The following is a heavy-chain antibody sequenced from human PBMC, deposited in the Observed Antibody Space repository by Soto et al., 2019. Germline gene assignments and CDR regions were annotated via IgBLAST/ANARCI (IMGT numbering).Heavy chain of an antibody. CDR1: GGSFSGYY. CDR2: INHSGST. V-gene: IGHV4-34*01. D-gene: IGHD5-18*01. J-gene: IGHJ4*02. CDR3: ARRGWIQLWLQGAYYLDY. Sequence: QVQLQQWGAGLLKPSETLSLTCAVYGGSFSGYYWSWIRQPPGKGLDWIGEINHSGSTNYNPSLKRRVTITVDESQNQFSLKLSSANAAETAVYYCARRGWIQLWLQGAYYLDYWGQGTLDTVSS.